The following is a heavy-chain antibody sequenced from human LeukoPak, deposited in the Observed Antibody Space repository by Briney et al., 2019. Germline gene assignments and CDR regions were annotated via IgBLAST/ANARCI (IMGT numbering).Heavy chain of an antibody. CDR3: VSDDSVQRYTTYSFDY. D-gene: IGHD3-16*01. Sequence: PGGSLRLSCSASRFTFSSYPMHWVRQAPGKGLEFVSAISSNGVTTYYGDSVKGRFTISRDNSKNTLYLQMTSLRPEDTAVYYCVSDDSVQRYTTYSFDYWGQGTLVTVSS. CDR1: RFTFSSYP. CDR2: ISSNGVTT. J-gene: IGHJ4*02. V-gene: IGHV3-64D*09.